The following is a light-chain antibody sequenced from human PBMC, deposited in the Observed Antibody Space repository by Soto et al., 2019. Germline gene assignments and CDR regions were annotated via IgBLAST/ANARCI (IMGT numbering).Light chain of an antibody. Sequence: EIVLTQSPATLSLSPGERATLSCRASQSVSSYLAWYQQKPGQAPRLLIYDVSNRATGIPARFSGSGSGTDVTLTISSLEPEDFAVYYCLQRSNWPLLTFGGGTKVEIE. CDR1: QSVSSY. V-gene: IGKV3-11*01. J-gene: IGKJ4*01. CDR2: DVS. CDR3: LQRSNWPLLT.